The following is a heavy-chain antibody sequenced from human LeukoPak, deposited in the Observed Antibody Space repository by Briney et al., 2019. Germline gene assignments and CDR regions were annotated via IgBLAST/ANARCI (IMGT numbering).Heavy chain of an antibody. D-gene: IGHD3-16*02. Sequence: GGSLRLSCAASGFTFDDYNMHWVRHAPGKGLEWVSLISWDGGITYYADSVKGRFTISRDNSKNSLYLQMNSLRTKDTALYFCAKDRDRGLDYWGQGTLVTVSS. J-gene: IGHJ4*02. CDR2: ISWDGGIT. CDR1: GFTFDDYN. V-gene: IGHV3-43*01. CDR3: AKDRDRGLDY.